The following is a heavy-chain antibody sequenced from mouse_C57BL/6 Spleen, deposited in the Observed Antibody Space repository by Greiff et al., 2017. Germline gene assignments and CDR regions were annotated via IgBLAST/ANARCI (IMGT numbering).Heavy chain of an antibody. Sequence: QVQLQQSGAELVKPGASVKISCKASGYAFSSYWMNWVKQRPGKGLEWIGQLYPGDGDTNYNGKFKGKATLTADKASSTAYMQLSSLTSEDSAVYFCARTTVVANYFDYWGQGTTLTVSS. CDR1: GYAFSSYW. J-gene: IGHJ2*01. D-gene: IGHD1-1*01. CDR2: LYPGDGDT. V-gene: IGHV1-80*01. CDR3: ARTTVVANYFDY.